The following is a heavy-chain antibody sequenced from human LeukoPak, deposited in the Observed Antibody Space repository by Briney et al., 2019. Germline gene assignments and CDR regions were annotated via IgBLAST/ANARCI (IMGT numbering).Heavy chain of an antibody. J-gene: IGHJ3*02. CDR1: GYTFTGYY. CDR2: ISAYNGNT. D-gene: IGHD3-10*01. Sequence: ASVKVSCKASGYTFTGYYMHWVRQAPGQGLEWMGWISAYNGNTNYAQKLQGRVTMTTDTSTSTAYMELRSLRSDDTAVYYCARERIGITSRFDIWGQGTMVTVSS. V-gene: IGHV1-18*04. CDR3: ARERIGITSRFDI.